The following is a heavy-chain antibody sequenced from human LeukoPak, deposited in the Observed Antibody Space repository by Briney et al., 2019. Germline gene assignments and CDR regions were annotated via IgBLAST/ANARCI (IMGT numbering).Heavy chain of an antibody. D-gene: IGHD3-10*01. J-gene: IGHJ3*02. V-gene: IGHV4-59*01. CDR3: ARDGTYYYGSGRSGDAFDI. Sequence: PSETLSLTCTVSGGSISSYYWSWIRQPPGKGREWIGYIYYSGSTNYNPSLKSRVTISVDTSKNQFSLKLSSVTAADTAVYYCARDGTYYYGSGRSGDAFDIWGQGTMVTVSS. CDR1: GGSISSYY. CDR2: IYYSGST.